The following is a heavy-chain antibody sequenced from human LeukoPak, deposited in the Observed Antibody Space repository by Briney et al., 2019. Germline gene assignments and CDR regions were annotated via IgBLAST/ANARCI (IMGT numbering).Heavy chain of an antibody. CDR2: IKQDGSEK. J-gene: IGHJ3*02. CDR3: AKGLLWFGELLSDAFDI. Sequence: GGPLRLSCAASGFTFSGYWMSWVRQAPGKGLEWVANIKQDGSEKYYVDSVKGRFTISRDNAKNSLYLQMNSLRAEDTAVYYCAKGLLWFGELLSDAFDIWGQGTMVTVSS. V-gene: IGHV3-7*01. D-gene: IGHD3-10*01. CDR1: GFTFSGYW.